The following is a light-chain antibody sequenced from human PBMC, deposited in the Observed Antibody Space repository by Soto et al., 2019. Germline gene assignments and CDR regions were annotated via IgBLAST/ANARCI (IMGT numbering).Light chain of an antibody. CDR2: DVS. V-gene: IGLV2-14*01. Sequence: QSALTQPASVSGSPGQSITISCTGTSSDVGGYNYVSWYQQHPGKAPKLMIYDVSNRPSGVSNRFSGSKSGNTASLTISGLQAEDEADYYCNSYTTSSTPVVFGGGTKLTFL. CDR1: SSDVGGYNY. J-gene: IGLJ2*01. CDR3: NSYTTSSTPVV.